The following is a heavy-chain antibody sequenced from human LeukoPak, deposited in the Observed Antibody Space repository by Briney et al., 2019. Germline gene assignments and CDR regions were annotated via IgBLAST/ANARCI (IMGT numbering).Heavy chain of an antibody. CDR1: GFTFSSYA. D-gene: IGHD1-14*01. CDR3: AIPNQILSI. J-gene: IGHJ3*02. Sequence: GRSLRLSCAASGFTFSSYAMHWVRQAPGKGLEWVATIKQGGSEKYFVDSVKGRFSISRDDAKNSLYLQMNGLRVEDTAVYYCAIPNQILSIWGQGTMVTVSS. CDR2: IKQGGSEK. V-gene: IGHV3-7*01.